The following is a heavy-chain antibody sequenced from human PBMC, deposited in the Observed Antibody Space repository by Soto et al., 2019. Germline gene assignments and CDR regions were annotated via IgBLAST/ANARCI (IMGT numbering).Heavy chain of an antibody. CDR3: ASPTVTPHYGRAV. CDR1: GFPFSDYY. CDR2: ISSGGSTI. V-gene: IGHV3-11*01. Sequence: QAQLVESGGGLVKPGGSLRLSCAASGFPFSDYYMSWIRQAPGKGLEWVSYISSGGSTIYYADAVKGRFTISRDNAKNARYVQRNSLTAEDRAVYYCASPTVTPHYGRAVWGQGATVTVSS. D-gene: IGHD4-17*01. J-gene: IGHJ6*02.